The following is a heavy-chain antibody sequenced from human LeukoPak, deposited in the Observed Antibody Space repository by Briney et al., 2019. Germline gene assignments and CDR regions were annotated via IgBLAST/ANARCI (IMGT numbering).Heavy chain of an antibody. J-gene: IGHJ4*02. CDR1: GFSFSDYY. Sequence: GGSLRLSCGASGFSFSDYYMSWVRQAPGKGLVWVSHINNDGSSTSYADSVKGRFTISRDNAKNTLYLQMNSLRTEDTAVYYCACYGIAPPYWGQGTLVTVSS. V-gene: IGHV3-74*01. CDR3: ACYGIAPPY. D-gene: IGHD2-15*01. CDR2: INNDGSST.